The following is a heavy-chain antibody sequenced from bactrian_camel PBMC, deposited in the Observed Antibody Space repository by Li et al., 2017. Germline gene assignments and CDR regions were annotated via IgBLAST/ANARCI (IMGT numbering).Heavy chain of an antibody. CDR2: VSADGTA. Sequence: VQLVESGGDSVQAGGSLRLSCTTSGFSFADAAMGWYRPTPGDECELVSSVSADGTARYVDSVKGRFTISQDNTKSTWYLQMDSVKPEDTAMYYCAADVDDSGNWCYSWDTAADMDYCGDGTQVTVS. CDR1: GFSFADAA. D-gene: IGHD3*01. J-gene: IGHJ7*01. V-gene: IGHV3S61*01.